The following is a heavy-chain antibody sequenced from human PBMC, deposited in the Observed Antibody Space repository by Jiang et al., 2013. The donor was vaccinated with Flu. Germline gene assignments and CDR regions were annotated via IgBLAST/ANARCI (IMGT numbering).Heavy chain of an antibody. J-gene: IGHJ4*02. V-gene: IGHV1-3*01. D-gene: IGHD1-26*01. CDR2: QRWQWLH. CDR3: ARDLLGASDEFDY. CDR1: GFPLSLFA. Sequence: ASGFPLSLFAVHWVRQAPGQRLEWMGSDQRWQWLHKISQKFQDRVTITRDTSASTVYMELSSLKSEDTAVYYCARDLLGASDEFDYWGQGTLVT.